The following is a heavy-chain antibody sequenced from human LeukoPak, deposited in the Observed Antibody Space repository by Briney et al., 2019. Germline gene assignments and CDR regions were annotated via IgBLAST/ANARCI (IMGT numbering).Heavy chain of an antibody. CDR3: TTAKNDH. CDR1: GFTFSRYS. V-gene: IGHV3-48*04. Sequence: PGGSLRPSCAASGFTFSRYSMNWVRQAPGKGLEWVSYITNSSSTIFYADSVKGRFTISRDSAKNSLYLQMSSLRAEDTAVYYCTTAKNDHWGQGTLVTVSS. J-gene: IGHJ4*02. CDR2: ITNSSSTI.